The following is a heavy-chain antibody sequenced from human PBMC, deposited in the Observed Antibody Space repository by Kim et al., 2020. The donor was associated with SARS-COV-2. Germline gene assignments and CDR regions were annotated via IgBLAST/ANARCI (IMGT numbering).Heavy chain of an antibody. Sequence: GGSLRLSCAASGFTFSSYWMHWVRQAPGKGLVWVSRIKTDGSFTSYADSVKGRFTISRDNAKNTLYLQMNSLRAEDTAVYYCARAGRGAMDVWGQGTTVT. J-gene: IGHJ6*02. D-gene: IGHD1-1*01. CDR1: GFTFSSYW. V-gene: IGHV3-74*01. CDR3: ARAGRGAMDV. CDR2: IKTDGSFT.